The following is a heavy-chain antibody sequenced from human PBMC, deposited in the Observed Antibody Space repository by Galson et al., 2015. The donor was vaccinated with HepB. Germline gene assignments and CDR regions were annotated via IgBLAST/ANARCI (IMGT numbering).Heavy chain of an antibody. CDR1: GFTFSSYA. Sequence: SLRLSCAASGFTFSSYAMHWVRQAPGKGLEWVAVISYDGSNKYYADSVKGRFNISRDNSKNTLYLQMNRLRAEDTAVYYCAKGEYYDSSGYYVDPDDAFDIWGQGTMVTVSS. D-gene: IGHD3-22*01. J-gene: IGHJ3*02. CDR3: AKGEYYDSSGYYVDPDDAFDI. CDR2: ISYDGSNK. V-gene: IGHV3-30*04.